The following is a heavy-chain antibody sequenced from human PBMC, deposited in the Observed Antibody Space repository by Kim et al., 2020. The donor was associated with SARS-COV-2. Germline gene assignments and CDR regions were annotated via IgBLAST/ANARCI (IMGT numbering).Heavy chain of an antibody. Sequence: GGSLRLSCAASGFTFSIYWMSWVRQAPGKGLEWVANIKKDGSEKYYVDSVKGRFTISRDNAKSSVYLQMNSLRVEDTAVYYCVRGGVWYQVPDHWVQGT. CDR2: IKKDGSEK. V-gene: IGHV3-7*03. J-gene: IGHJ4*02. CDR3: VRGGVWYQVPDH. D-gene: IGHD2-2*01. CDR1: GFTFSIYW.